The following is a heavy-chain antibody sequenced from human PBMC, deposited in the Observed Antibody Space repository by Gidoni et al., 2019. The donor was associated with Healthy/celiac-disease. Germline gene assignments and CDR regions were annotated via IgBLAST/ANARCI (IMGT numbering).Heavy chain of an antibody. V-gene: IGHV3-33*01. CDR3: ARDPPGSRDGMDV. J-gene: IGHJ6*02. D-gene: IGHD3-10*01. Sequence: QVQLVESGGGVVQPGRSLRLSCAASGFTFSSYGMPWVRQAPGKGLEWVAVIWYDGSNKYYADSVKGRFTISRDNSKNTLYLQMNSLRAEDTAVYYCARDPPGSRDGMDVWGQGTTVTVSS. CDR2: IWYDGSNK. CDR1: GFTFSSYG.